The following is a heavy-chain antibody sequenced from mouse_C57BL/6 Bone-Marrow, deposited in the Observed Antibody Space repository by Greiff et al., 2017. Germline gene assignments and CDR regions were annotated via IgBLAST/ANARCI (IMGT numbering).Heavy chain of an antibody. Sequence: EVQWVESGGDLVKPGGSLKLSCAASGFTFSSYGMSWVRQTPDKRLEWVATISSGGSYTYYPDSVKGRFTISRDNAKNTLYLQMSSLKSEDTAMYYCARHFYYYGSSYYAMDYWGQGTSVTVSS. V-gene: IGHV5-6*01. D-gene: IGHD1-1*01. CDR2: ISSGGSYT. CDR3: ARHFYYYGSSYYAMDY. J-gene: IGHJ4*01. CDR1: GFTFSSYG.